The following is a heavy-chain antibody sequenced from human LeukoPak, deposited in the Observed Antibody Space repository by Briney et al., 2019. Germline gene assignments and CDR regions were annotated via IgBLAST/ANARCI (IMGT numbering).Heavy chain of an antibody. CDR3: ARMQKDDFWSGYYSDY. CDR2: IKHSGST. D-gene: IGHD3-3*01. Sequence: PSETLSLTCAVYGGSFSGYCWSWIRQPPGKGLEWIGEIKHSGSTNYNPSLKSRVTISVDTSKNQFSLKLSSVTAADTAVYYCARMQKDDFWSGYYSDYWSQGTLVTVSS. J-gene: IGHJ4*02. CDR1: GGSFSGYC. V-gene: IGHV4-34*01.